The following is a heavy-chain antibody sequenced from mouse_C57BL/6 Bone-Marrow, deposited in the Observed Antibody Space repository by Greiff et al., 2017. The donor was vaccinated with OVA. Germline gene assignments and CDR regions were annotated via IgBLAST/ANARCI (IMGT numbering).Heavy chain of an antibody. J-gene: IGHJ3*01. CDR1: GFTFSSSG. CDR2: ISSGGSYT. Sequence: EVKLVESGGDLVKPGGSLKLSCAASGFTFSSSGLSWFRQTPDKRLAWVATISSGGSYTYYPDSVKGRFTISRDNAKNTLYLQMSSLKSEDTAMYYCARQKFITTVVDWGQGTLVTVSA. D-gene: IGHD1-1*01. CDR3: ARQKFITTVVD. V-gene: IGHV5-6*01.